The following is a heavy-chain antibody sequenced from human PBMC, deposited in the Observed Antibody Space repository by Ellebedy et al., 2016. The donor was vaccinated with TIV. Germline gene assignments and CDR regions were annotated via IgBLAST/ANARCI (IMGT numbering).Heavy chain of an antibody. CDR1: GFTFSDFY. D-gene: IGHD3-10*01. Sequence: GESLKISXVASGFTFSDFYMAWIRQAPGRGLELVSYISGSSSYISYADSVRGRFTISRDSAGNSLYLQMNGLRVEDTAAYFCARTRGGEFDYWGQGSLVTVSS. CDR2: ISGSSSYI. V-gene: IGHV3-11*06. CDR3: ARTRGGEFDY. J-gene: IGHJ4*02.